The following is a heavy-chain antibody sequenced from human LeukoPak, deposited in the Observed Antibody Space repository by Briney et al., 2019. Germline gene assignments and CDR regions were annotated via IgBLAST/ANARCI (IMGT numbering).Heavy chain of an antibody. Sequence: GGSLRLSCAASGFTFSSYTMHWVRQAPGKGLEWVAVISYDGSNKYYADSVKGRFTISRDTSKNTLYLQMHSLRAEDTAVYYCAREGGHGYNLSYWGQGTLVTVSS. J-gene: IGHJ4*02. D-gene: IGHD5-24*01. V-gene: IGHV3-30-3*01. CDR3: AREGGHGYNLSY. CDR2: ISYDGSNK. CDR1: GFTFSSYT.